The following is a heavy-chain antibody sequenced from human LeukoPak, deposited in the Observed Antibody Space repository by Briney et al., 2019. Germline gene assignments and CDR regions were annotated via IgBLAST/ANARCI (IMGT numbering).Heavy chain of an antibody. CDR2: ISYDGSNK. D-gene: IGHD6-19*01. V-gene: IGHV3-30-3*01. CDR1: GFTFSSYA. Sequence: GGSLRLSCAASGFTFSSYAMHWVRQAPGKGLEWVAVISYDGSNKYYADSVKGRFTISRDNSKNTLYLQMNSLRAEDTAVYYCARDLEAVAVDYWGQGTLVTVSS. J-gene: IGHJ4*02. CDR3: ARDLEAVAVDY.